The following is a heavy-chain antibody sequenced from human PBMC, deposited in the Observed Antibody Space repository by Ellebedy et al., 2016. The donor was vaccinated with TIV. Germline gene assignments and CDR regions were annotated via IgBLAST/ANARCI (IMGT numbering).Heavy chain of an antibody. CDR3: AKDRTPGDGYWVFDY. V-gene: IGHV3-23*01. Sequence: PGGSLRLSCAASGFTFSSYAMSWVRQAPGKGLEWVSTISNTGSRTYYADSVKGRFTISRDNSKTTVDLQMHSLRAEDTAVYFCAKDRTPGDGYWVFDYWGQGTLVTVSS. D-gene: IGHD4-17*01. CDR2: ISNTGSRT. J-gene: IGHJ4*02. CDR1: GFTFSSYA.